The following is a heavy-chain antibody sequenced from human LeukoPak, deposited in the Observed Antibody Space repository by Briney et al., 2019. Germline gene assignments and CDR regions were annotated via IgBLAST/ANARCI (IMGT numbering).Heavy chain of an antibody. J-gene: IGHJ1*01. Sequence: GGSLRLSCAASGFTFSSYSMTWVRQAPGKGLEWVSSISSSSSYIYYADSVKGRFTISRDNAKNSLYLQMNSLRAEDTAVYYCARDVAAAGIHQHWGQGTLVTVSS. CDR2: ISSSSSYI. V-gene: IGHV3-21*01. D-gene: IGHD6-13*01. CDR3: ARDVAAAGIHQH. CDR1: GFTFSSYS.